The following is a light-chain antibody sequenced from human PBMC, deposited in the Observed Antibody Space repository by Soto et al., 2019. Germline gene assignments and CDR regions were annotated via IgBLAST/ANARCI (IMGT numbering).Light chain of an antibody. CDR3: QHSESFFRT. J-gene: IGKJ1*01. V-gene: IGKV1-5*01. Sequence: DIQMTQSPSSLSASVGDRVTITCRASQIISSYLNFYQQKPGKAPNLLIYDACSLESGVPSMFSGSGSGTEFTLTISSLKPDDGATYECQHSESFFRTFCQ. CDR2: DAC. CDR1: QIISSY.